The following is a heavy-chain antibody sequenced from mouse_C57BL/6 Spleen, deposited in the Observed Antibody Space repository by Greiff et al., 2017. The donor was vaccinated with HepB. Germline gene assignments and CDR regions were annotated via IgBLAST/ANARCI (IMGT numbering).Heavy chain of an antibody. CDR1: GFNIKDYY. J-gene: IGHJ2*01. Sequence: EVKLQESGAELVRPGASVKLSCTASGFNIKDYYMHWVKQRPEQGLEWIGWIDPENGDTEYASKFQGKATITADTSSNTAYLQLSRLTSEDTAVYYCTTGGYYYWGQGTTLTVSS. CDR3: TTGGYYY. CDR2: IDPENGDT. V-gene: IGHV14-4*01. D-gene: IGHD2-3*01.